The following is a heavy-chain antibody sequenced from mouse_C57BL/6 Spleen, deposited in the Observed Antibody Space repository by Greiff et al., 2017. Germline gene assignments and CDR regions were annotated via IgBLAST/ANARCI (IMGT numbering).Heavy chain of an antibody. D-gene: IGHD1-1*01. J-gene: IGHJ4*01. Sequence: QVQLKQPGAELVRPGSSVKLSCKASGYTFTSYWMHWVKQRPIQGLEWIGNIDPSDSETHYNQKFKDKATLTVDKSSSTAYMQLSSLTSEDSAVYYFARKGDGSSYYAMDYWGQGTSVTVSS. CDR2: IDPSDSET. V-gene: IGHV1-52*01. CDR1: GYTFTSYW. CDR3: ARKGDGSSYYAMDY.